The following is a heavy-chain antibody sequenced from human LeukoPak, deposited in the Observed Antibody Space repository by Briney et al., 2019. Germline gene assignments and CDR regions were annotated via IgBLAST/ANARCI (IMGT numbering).Heavy chain of an antibody. J-gene: IGHJ6*03. V-gene: IGHV4-39*07. Sequence: SETLSLTCTVSGGSISSSSYYWGWTRQPPGKGLEWIGSIYYSGSTYYNPSLKSRVTISVDTSKNQFSLKLSSVTAADTAVYYCASDSSSSSYYYYYMDVWGKGTTVTVSS. D-gene: IGHD6-6*01. CDR3: ASDSSSSSYYYYYMDV. CDR1: GGSISSSSYY. CDR2: IYYSGST.